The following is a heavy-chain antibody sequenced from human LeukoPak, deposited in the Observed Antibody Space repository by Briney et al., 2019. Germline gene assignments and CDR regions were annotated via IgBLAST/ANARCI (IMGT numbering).Heavy chain of an antibody. Sequence: SETLSLTCAVYGGSFSGYYWSWIRQPPGKGLEWIGEINHSGSTNYNPSLKSRVTISVDTSKNQFSLKLSSVTAADTAVYYCARGRWHYDSSGYYCWFDPWGQGTLVTVSS. CDR1: GGSFSGYY. J-gene: IGHJ5*02. CDR2: INHSGST. CDR3: ARGRWHYDSSGYYCWFDP. D-gene: IGHD3-22*01. V-gene: IGHV4-34*01.